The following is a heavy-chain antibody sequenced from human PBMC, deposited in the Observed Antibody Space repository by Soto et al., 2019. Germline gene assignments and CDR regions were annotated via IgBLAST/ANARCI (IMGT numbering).Heavy chain of an antibody. J-gene: IGHJ5*01. CDR1: GITFSSSA. V-gene: IGHV3-53*01. CDR2: IYSVGST. Sequence: GGSLRLSCVASGITFSSSAMSWVRQAPGKGLEWVSIIYSVGSTYSAASVKGRYTISRDSTKSTVFHKMNNLRAGDTGVYCCASFTVTGNWFYTWGQGTLVTVSS. D-gene: IGHD4-4*01. CDR3: ASFTVTGNWFYT.